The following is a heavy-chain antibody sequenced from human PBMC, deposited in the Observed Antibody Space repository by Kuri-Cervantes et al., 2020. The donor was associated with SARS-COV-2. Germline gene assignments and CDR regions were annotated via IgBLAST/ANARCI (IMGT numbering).Heavy chain of an antibody. CDR3: ARDIRNQGYYDSSGYYTRPSVAFDI. V-gene: IGHV4-30-2*01. Sequence: SETLSLTCAVSGGSISSGGYSWSWIRQPPGKGLEWIGYIYHSGSTYYNPSLKSRVTISVDTSKNQFSLKLSSVTAADTAVCYCARDIRNQGYYDSSGYYTRPSVAFDIWGQGTMVTVSS. D-gene: IGHD3-22*01. CDR1: GGSISSGGYS. J-gene: IGHJ3*02. CDR2: IYHSGST.